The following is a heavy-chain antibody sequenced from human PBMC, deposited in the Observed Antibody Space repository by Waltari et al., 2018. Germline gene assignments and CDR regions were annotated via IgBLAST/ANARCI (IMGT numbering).Heavy chain of an antibody. CDR2: IRGSGGSK. CDR3: AKDMREVVVVVAASYYFDY. V-gene: IGHV3-23*01. D-gene: IGHD2-15*01. Sequence: EVQLLESGGGLVQPGGSLRLSCAASGFTFSSYAMSWVRQAPGKGLEWVSAIRGSGGSKYYAASVKGRFTISRDNSKNTLYLQMNSLRAEDTAVYYCAKDMREVVVVVAASYYFDYWGQGTLVTVSS. J-gene: IGHJ4*02. CDR1: GFTFSSYA.